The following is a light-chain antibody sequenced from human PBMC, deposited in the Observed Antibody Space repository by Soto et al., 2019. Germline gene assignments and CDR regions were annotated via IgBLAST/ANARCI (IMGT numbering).Light chain of an antibody. V-gene: IGKV3-20*01. CDR3: QQYDSSPWT. J-gene: IGKJ1*01. CDR2: GAS. CDR1: QSISSSY. Sequence: EIVLTQSPGTLSLSPGERATLSCRASQSISSSYLAWYQQKPGQAPRLLIYGASSRATGIPDGFSGTGSGKDFTLTISRLEPEDFAVSCCQQYDSSPWTFGLGTKVEIK.